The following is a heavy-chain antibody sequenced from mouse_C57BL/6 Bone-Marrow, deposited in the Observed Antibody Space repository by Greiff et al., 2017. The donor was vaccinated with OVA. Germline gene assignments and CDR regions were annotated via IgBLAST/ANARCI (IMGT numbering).Heavy chain of an antibody. D-gene: IGHD1-1*01. V-gene: IGHV1-50*01. Sequence: QVQLQQPGAELVKPGASVKLSCKASGYTFTSYWMQWVKQRPGQGLEWIGEIDPSDSYSNYNQKFKGKATLTVDTSSSTAYMQLSSLTSEDSAVYYCARNYYGAMDYWGQGTSVTVSS. CDR2: IDPSDSYS. J-gene: IGHJ4*01. CDR1: GYTFTSYW. CDR3: ARNYYGAMDY.